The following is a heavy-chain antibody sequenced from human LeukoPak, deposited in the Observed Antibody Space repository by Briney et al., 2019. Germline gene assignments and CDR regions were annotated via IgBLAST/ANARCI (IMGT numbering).Heavy chain of an antibody. J-gene: IGHJ6*03. CDR2: IRSNAYGGTT. Sequence: GGSLRLSCTASGFTFGDYAMSWVRQAPGKGLEWVGFIRSNAYGGTTEYAASVKGRFTISRDDSKSIAYLQMNSLKTEDTAVYYCTRADEERYCSGGSCYSYYYMDVWGKGTTVTVSS. CDR1: GFTFGDYA. CDR3: TRADEERYCSGGSCYSYYYMDV. V-gene: IGHV3-49*04. D-gene: IGHD2-15*01.